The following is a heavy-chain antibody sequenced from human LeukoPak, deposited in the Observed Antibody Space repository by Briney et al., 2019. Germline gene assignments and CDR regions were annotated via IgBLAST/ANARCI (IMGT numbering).Heavy chain of an antibody. CDR1: GGTLSSYP. Sequence: SMKVSCKASGGTLSSYPICWVRQAPGQGLEWMGRIIPVLGIANYAQTFQGRVTITADKSSSTAYMELSSLRSEDTAVYYCARIRGTESGLSHFDSWGPGTLVSVSS. CDR2: IIPVLGIA. V-gene: IGHV1-69*02. D-gene: IGHD2-8*02. J-gene: IGHJ4*02. CDR3: ARIRGTESGLSHFDS.